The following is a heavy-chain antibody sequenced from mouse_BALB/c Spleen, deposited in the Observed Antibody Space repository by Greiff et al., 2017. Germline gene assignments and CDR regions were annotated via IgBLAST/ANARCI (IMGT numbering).Heavy chain of an antibody. D-gene: IGHD2-1*01. V-gene: IGHV3-2*02. J-gene: IGHJ3*01. CDR1: GYSITSDYA. CDR2: ISYSGST. Sequence: EVQLQQSGPGLVKPSQSLSLTCTVTGYSITSDYAWNWIRQFPGNKLEWMGYISYSGSTSYNPSLKSRISITRDTSKNQFFLQLNSVTTEDTATYYCARGDGNYEWFAYWGQGTLVTVSA. CDR3: ARGDGNYEWFAY.